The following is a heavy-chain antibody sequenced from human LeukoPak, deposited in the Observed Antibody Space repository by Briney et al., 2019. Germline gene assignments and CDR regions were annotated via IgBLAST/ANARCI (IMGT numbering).Heavy chain of an antibody. CDR3: AELGITMIGGV. CDR1: GFTFSLFE. Sequence: GGSLRLSCAASGFTFSLFEMSWVRQAPGRGLEWVSYISTSGSTIYYADFVKGRFTISRDNSKNSLFLQMNSLRAEDTAVYYCAELGITMIGGVWGKGTTVTISS. CDR2: ISTSGSTI. D-gene: IGHD3-10*02. J-gene: IGHJ6*04. V-gene: IGHV3-48*03.